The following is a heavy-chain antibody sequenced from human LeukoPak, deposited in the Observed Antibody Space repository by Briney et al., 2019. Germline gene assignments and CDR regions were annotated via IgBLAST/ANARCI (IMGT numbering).Heavy chain of an antibody. CDR1: GFNFSNFA. Sequence: GGSLRLSCAASGFNFSNFAMHWVRQAPGKGLEWVALISFDASNHSHADSVRGRFTISRDNSRNTLFLQMNSLRAADTAVYYCARAAAAGSSGWYAWGDFWGQGSLVTVSS. CDR2: ISFDASNH. D-gene: IGHD6-19*01. J-gene: IGHJ4*02. V-gene: IGHV3-30*01. CDR3: ARAAAAGSSGWYAWGDF.